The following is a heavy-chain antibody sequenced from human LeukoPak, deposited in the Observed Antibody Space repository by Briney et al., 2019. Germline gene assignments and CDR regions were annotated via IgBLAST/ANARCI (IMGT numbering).Heavy chain of an antibody. V-gene: IGHV4-39*01. CDR3: ARQSVVPAATNIFDY. CDR1: GGSISSSSYY. Sequence: SETLSLTCTVSGGSISSSSYYWGWIRQPPGKGLKWIGSIYYSGSTYYNPSLKSRVTISVDTSKNQFSLKLSSVTAADTAVYYCARQSVVPAATNIFDYWGQGTLVTVSS. CDR2: IYYSGST. D-gene: IGHD2-2*01. J-gene: IGHJ4*02.